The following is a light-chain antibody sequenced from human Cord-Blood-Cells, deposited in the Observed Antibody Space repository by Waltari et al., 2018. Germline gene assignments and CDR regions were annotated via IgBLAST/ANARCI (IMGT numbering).Light chain of an antibody. Sequence: EIVLTQSPATLSLSPGARATLSCRASQSVSSYLACYQQKPGQAPRLLIYDASNRATGIPARFSGSGSGTDFTLTISSLEPEDFAVYYCQQRSNWYTFGQGTKLEIK. V-gene: IGKV3-11*01. J-gene: IGKJ2*01. CDR3: QQRSNWYT. CDR2: DAS. CDR1: QSVSSY.